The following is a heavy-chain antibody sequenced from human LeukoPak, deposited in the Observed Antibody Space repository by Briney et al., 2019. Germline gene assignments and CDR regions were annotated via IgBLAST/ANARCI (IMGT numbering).Heavy chain of an antibody. J-gene: IGHJ4*02. CDR1: GGSISSSSYY. CDR3: ARVWQQLAHI. V-gene: IGHV4-39*07. CDR2: IYYSGST. Sequence: PSETLSLTCTVSGGSISSSSYYWGWIRQPPGKGLEWIGSIYYSGSTYYNPSLKSRVTISVDTSKNQFSLKLSSVTAADTAVYYCARVWQQLAHIWGQGTLVTVSS. D-gene: IGHD6-13*01.